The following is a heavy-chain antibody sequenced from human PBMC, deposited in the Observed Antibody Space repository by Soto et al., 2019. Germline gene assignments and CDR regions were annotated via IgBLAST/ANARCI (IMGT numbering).Heavy chain of an antibody. CDR1: GGSFSSYY. D-gene: IGHD6-13*01. CDR3: ARGKSLYSSSWFPNWFDP. V-gene: IGHV4-34*01. J-gene: IGHJ5*02. CDR2: INHSGST. Sequence: PSETLSLTCAVYGGSFSSYYWSWIRQPPGKGLEWIGEINHSGSTNYNPSLKSRVTISVDTSKNQFSLKLSSVTAADTAVYYCARGKSLYSSSWFPNWFDPWGQGTLVTVSS.